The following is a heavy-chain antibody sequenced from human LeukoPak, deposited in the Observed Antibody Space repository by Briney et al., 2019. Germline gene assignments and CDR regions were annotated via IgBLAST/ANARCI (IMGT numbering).Heavy chain of an antibody. J-gene: IGHJ4*02. V-gene: IGHV4-59*08. D-gene: IGHD4-23*01. CDR1: GGSINGYY. CDR3: ARHLHYGGKPFDY. Sequence: SETLSLTCTVSGGSINGYYWSWIRRPPGKGLEWIGYVYYSGSTDYNPSLRSRVTISVDTSKNQFSLRLSSVTAADTAVYYCARHLHYGGKPFDYWGQGALVTVSS. CDR2: VYYSGST.